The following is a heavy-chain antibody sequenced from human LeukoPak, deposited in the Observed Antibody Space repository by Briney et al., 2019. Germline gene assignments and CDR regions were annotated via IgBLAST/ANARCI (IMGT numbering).Heavy chain of an antibody. CDR2: IYWDDDK. V-gene: IGHV2-5*02. Sequence: SGPTLVNPTQTLTLTCTFSGFSLSTSGVGVGWIRQPPGKALEWLAVIYWDDDKSYSPSLKSRLTITKDTSKNQVVLTMTNMDPVDTATYYCAHADYGDLIEYYLDYWGQGTLVTVFS. CDR3: AHADYGDLIEYYLDY. D-gene: IGHD4-17*01. CDR1: GFSLSTSGVG. J-gene: IGHJ4*02.